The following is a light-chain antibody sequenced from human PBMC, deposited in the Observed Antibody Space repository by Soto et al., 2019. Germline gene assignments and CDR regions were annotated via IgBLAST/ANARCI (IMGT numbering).Light chain of an antibody. CDR3: QQYGGSVQIT. J-gene: IGKJ5*01. CDR2: GAS. V-gene: IGKV3-20*01. CDR1: QSVSSAY. Sequence: EIVLTQSPGTLSLSPGERATLSCRASQSVSSAYLAWYQQKPGQAPRLLISGASSRATGIPDRFSGSGSGTDFSLTISRLEPEDFAVHYCQQYGGSVQITFGQGTRLDIK.